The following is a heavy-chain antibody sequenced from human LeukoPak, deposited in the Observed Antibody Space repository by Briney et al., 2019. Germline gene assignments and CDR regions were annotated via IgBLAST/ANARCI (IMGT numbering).Heavy chain of an antibody. CDR2: ISYDGSNK. D-gene: IGHD3-22*01. CDR3: ASSDRYYFDY. CDR1: GFTFSSFA. J-gene: IGHJ4*02. V-gene: IGHV3-30*04. Sequence: PGGSLRLSCAASGFTFSSFAIHWVRQAPGKGLEWVAVISYDGSNKYYADSVKGRFTISRDNSKNALYLQMNSLRAEDTAVYYCASSDRYYFDYWGQGTLVTVSS.